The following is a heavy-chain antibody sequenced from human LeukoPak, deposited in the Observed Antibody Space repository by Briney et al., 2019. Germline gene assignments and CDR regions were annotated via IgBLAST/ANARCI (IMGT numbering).Heavy chain of an antibody. CDR1: GGSIVSYY. J-gene: IGHJ2*01. D-gene: IGHD3-10*01. Sequence: SETLSLTCTVSGGSIVSYYWSWIRQPPGEGLEWIGYIHYSGDTNYNPSLKSRVTTSLGTSRKQFSLKLRSVTAADTAVYYCARGVVTYYGSGSYFFWYFDLWGRGTLVTVSS. CDR3: ARGVVTYYGSGSYFFWYFDL. V-gene: IGHV4-59*01. CDR2: IHYSGDT.